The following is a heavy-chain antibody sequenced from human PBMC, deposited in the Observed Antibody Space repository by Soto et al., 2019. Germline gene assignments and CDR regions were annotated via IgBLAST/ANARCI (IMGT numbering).Heavy chain of an antibody. CDR2: INENGNEK. J-gene: IGHJ4*02. D-gene: IGHD6-13*01. V-gene: IGHV3-7*03. CDR1: GLMLNSYW. Sequence: GGSMKLSCAVSGLMLNSYWMTWVRQAPGKGLEWVANINENGNEKYYVDSVKGRFTISRDNAKTSLYLQMSSLRAEDTAVYYCARVGAVGIYYFDYWGQGTLVTVSS. CDR3: ARVGAVGIYYFDY.